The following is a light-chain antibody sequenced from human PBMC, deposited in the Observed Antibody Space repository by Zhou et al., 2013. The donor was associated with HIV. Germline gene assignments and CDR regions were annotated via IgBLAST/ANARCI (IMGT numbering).Light chain of an antibody. J-gene: IGKJ1*01. CDR3: TTELHVPPRAWT. CDR2: AAS. V-gene: IGKV1-39*01. Sequence: DIQMTQSPSSLSASVGDRVTITCRASQSISSYLNWYQQKPGKAPKLLIYAASSLQSGVPSRFSGSGSGTDFTLTISSLQPEDFATYYCTTELHVPPRAWTFGQGTKVEIK. CDR1: QSISSY.